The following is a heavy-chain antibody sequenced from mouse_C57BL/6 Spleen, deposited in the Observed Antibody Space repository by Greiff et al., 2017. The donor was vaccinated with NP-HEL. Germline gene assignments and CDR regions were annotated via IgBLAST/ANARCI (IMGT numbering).Heavy chain of an antibody. J-gene: IGHJ4*01. V-gene: IGHV1-18*01. D-gene: IGHD2-12*01. CDR1: GYTFTDYN. CDR2: INPNNGGT. Sequence: VQLQQSGPELVKPGASVKIPCKASGYTFTDYNMDWVKQSHGKSLEWIGDINPNNGGTIYNQKFKGKATLTVDKSSSTAYMELRSLTSEDTAVYYCARGAYEDYAMDYWGQGTSVTVSS. CDR3: ARGAYEDYAMDY.